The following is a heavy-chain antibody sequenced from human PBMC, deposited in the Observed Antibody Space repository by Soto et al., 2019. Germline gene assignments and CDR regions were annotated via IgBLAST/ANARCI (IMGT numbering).Heavy chain of an antibody. CDR1: GGSISSSSYY. Sequence: SETLSLTCTVSGGSISSSSYYWGWIRQPPGKGLEWIGSIYYSGSTYYNPSLKSRVTISVDTSKNQFSLKLSSVTAADTAVYYCAVYRFLEWLLGPRFDYWGQGTLVTVSS. J-gene: IGHJ4*02. V-gene: IGHV4-39*01. CDR3: AVYRFLEWLLGPRFDY. CDR2: IYYSGST. D-gene: IGHD3-3*01.